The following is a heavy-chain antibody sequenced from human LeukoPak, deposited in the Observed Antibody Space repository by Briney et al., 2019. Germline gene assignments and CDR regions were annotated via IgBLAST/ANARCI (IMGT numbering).Heavy chain of an antibody. CDR1: GFTFSNYE. Sequence: GGSLRLSCAASGFTFSNYEMNWVRQAPGKGLEWISYISASSKPMFYADSVQGRYTISKDNAKNSLYLQVNSLRAEDTAIYCCAKDGGSVILYWGQGTLVTVSS. CDR2: ISASSKPM. CDR3: AKDGGSVILY. V-gene: IGHV3-48*03. D-gene: IGHD3-10*01. J-gene: IGHJ4*02.